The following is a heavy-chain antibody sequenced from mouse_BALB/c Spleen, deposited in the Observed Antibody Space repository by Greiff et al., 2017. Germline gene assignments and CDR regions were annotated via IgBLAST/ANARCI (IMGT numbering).Heavy chain of an antibody. CDR1: GYTFTSYW. D-gene: IGHD2-1*01. CDR3: ARYGNFYYFDY. V-gene: IGHV1-7*01. CDR2: INPSTGYT. J-gene: IGHJ2*01. Sequence: QVQLKQSGAELAKPGASVKMSCKASGYTFTSYWMHWVKQRPGQGLEWIGYINPSTGYTEYNQKFKDKATLTADKSSSTAYMQLSSLTSEDSAVYYCARYGNFYYFDYWGQGTTLTVSS.